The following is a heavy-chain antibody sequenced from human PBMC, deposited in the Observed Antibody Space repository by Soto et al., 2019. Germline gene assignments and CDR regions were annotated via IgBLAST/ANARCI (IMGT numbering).Heavy chain of an antibody. CDR1: GDIFRSYS. D-gene: IGHD3-3*01. V-gene: IGHV1-69*01. CDR3: ARGVRTYSDSWSGYWPDY. CDR2: IIPFFGLA. Sequence: QVQLEQSGAEVKKPGSSVKVSCKASGDIFRSYSITWVRQAPGQGFEWIGGIIPFFGLAHYAHNFQDRVVITADESTSISYMELRSLRSDDTAIYYCARGVRTYSDSWSGYWPDYWGQGTMVTVSS. J-gene: IGHJ4*02.